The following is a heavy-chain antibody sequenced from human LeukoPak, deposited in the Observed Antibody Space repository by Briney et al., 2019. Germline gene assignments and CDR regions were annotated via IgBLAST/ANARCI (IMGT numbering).Heavy chain of an antibody. J-gene: IGHJ4*02. D-gene: IGHD2-21*01. CDR1: GDSIDNNGYY. Sequence: PSETLSLTCIVSGDSIDNNGYYWGWLRQSPGKGLEWIGSIYYYNGRTYYNPSLASRVTMSVDRSKQRFSLRLTSVTAADTAFYYCARQDALSHYFFDSWGQGTLITVSS. CDR3: ARQDALSHYFFDS. V-gene: IGHV4-39*01. CDR2: IYYYNGRT.